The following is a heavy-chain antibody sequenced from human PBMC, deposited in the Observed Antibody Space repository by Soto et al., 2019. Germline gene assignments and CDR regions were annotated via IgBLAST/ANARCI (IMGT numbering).Heavy chain of an antibody. CDR3: ARMATFGSLNWFDP. J-gene: IGHJ5*02. D-gene: IGHD3-16*01. V-gene: IGHV1-8*01. CDR1: GYSFTNND. CDR2: MNPGSGDT. Sequence: ASVKVSCKASGYSFTNNDVSWVRQATGQGLEWMGWMNPGSGDTGYAQKFQGRVTMTRDISIATAYMELSSLRSDDTAIYYCARMATFGSLNWFDPCGQGTLVTLSS.